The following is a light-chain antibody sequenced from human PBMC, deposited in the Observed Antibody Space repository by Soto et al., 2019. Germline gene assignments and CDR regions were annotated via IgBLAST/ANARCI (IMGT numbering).Light chain of an antibody. CDR1: SSDVGAYDY. CDR2: KVR. Sequence: QSALTQPASVSGSPGQSITISCTGGSSDVGAYDYVSWYQQHPGKAPKLIVSKVRDRPSGVSNRYSGSKSGNTASLTISGLQAEDEAVYICSSFTRSSTYVFGSGTKLTVL. CDR3: SSFTRSSTYV. V-gene: IGLV2-14*01. J-gene: IGLJ1*01.